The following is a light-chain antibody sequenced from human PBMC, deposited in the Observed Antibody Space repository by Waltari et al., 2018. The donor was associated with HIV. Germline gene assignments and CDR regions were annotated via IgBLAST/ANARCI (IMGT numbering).Light chain of an antibody. CDR1: HTIDIY. V-gene: IGKV1-39*01. CDR2: GAS. CDR3: HQSYTAPNS. J-gene: IGKJ2*03. Sequence: DIQMTQSPSSMYASVGDRVNITCRASHTIDIYLNWFQQKPGKATTLLISGASTLHSGVPSRFSASGSGTGFTLTISGLQPEDFASYYCHQSYTAPNSFGPGTKVDI.